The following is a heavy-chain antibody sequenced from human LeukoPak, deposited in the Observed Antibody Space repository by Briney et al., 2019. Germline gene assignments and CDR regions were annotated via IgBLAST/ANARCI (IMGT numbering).Heavy chain of an antibody. D-gene: IGHD3-22*01. CDR3: ARAKSVTMIVVVTYNWFDP. CDR1: GGSISSSSYY. CDR2: IYYSGST. V-gene: IGHV4-39*07. Sequence: SETLSLTCTVSGGSISSSSYYWGWIRQPPGKGLEWIGSIYYSGSTYYNPSLKSRVTISVDTSKNQFSLKLSSVTAADTAVYYCARAKSVTMIVVVTYNWFDPWGQGTLVTVSS. J-gene: IGHJ5*02.